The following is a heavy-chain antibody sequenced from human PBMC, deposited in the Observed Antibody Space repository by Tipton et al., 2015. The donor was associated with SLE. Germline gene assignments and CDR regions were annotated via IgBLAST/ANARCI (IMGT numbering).Heavy chain of an antibody. CDR1: GGSISSHY. V-gene: IGHV4-59*11. CDR3: ARGVPGTGFDY. J-gene: IGHJ4*02. CDR2: IYYSGST. Sequence: LRLSCTVSGGSISSHYWSWIRQPPGKGLEWIGYIYYSGSTNYNPSLKSRVTISVDTSKTQFSLKLRSVTAADTAVYYCARGVPGTGFDYWGQGTLVTVSS. D-gene: IGHD3-10*01.